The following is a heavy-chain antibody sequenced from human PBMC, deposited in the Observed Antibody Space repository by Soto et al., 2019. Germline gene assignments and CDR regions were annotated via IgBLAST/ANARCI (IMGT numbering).Heavy chain of an antibody. CDR1: GFTFSSYA. Sequence: PGGSLRLSCAASGFTFSSYAMSWVRQAPGKGLEWVSAISGSGGSTYYADSVKGRFTISRDNSKNTLYLQMNSLRAEDTAVYYCAKDLGAVTIFGVVIKKRVGPGGQGTLLTAPQ. CDR3: AKDLGAVTIFGVVIKKRVGP. CDR2: ISGSGGST. D-gene: IGHD3-3*01. V-gene: IGHV3-23*01. J-gene: IGHJ5*02.